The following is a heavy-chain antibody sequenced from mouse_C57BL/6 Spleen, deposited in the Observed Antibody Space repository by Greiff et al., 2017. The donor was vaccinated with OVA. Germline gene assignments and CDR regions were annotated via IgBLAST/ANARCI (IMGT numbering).Heavy chain of an antibody. V-gene: IGHV1-22*01. CDR2: INPNNGGT. CDR1: GYTFTDYN. D-gene: IGHD1-3*01. Sequence: EVKVVESGPELVKPGASVKMSCKASGYTFTDYNMHWVKQSHGKSLEWIGYINPNNGGTSYNQKFKGKATLTVNKSSSTAYMELRSLTSEDSAVYYCARGREIVGGFFDVWGTGTTVTVSS. J-gene: IGHJ1*03. CDR3: ARGREIVGGFFDV.